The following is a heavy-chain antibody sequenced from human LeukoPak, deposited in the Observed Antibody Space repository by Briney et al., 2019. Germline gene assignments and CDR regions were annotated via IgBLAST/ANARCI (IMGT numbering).Heavy chain of an antibody. J-gene: IGHJ6*03. CDR1: GYTFTGYY. V-gene: IGHV1-2*02. CDR2: INPNSGGT. CDR3: ARDSITMVRGVTYYYYYYMDV. D-gene: IGHD3-10*01. Sequence: ASVKVSCKASGYTFTGYYMHWVRQAPGQGLGWMGWINPNSGGTNYAQKFQGRVTMTRDTSISTAYMELSRLRSDDTAAYYCARDSITMVRGVTYYYYYYMDVWGKGTTVTVSS.